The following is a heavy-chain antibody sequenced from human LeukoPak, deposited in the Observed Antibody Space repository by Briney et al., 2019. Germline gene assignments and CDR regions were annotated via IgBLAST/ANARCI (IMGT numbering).Heavy chain of an antibody. J-gene: IGHJ4*02. Sequence: GESLKISCKGSGYSFTSYWIGWVRQMPGKGLEWMGIIYPGDSDTRYSPSFQGQVTISAHKSISTAYLQWSSLKASDTAMYYCASSRGYSGYDPEPFDYWGQGTLVTVSS. CDR3: ASSRGYSGYDPEPFDY. CDR1: GYSFTSYW. V-gene: IGHV5-51*01. CDR2: IYPGDSDT. D-gene: IGHD5-12*01.